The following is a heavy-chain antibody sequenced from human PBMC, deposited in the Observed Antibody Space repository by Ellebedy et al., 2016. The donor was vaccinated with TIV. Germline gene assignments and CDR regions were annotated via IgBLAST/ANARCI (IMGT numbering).Heavy chain of an antibody. CDR3: ARDTRGEWELPPDENYFDY. J-gene: IGHJ4*02. CDR2: ISSSSYT. V-gene: IGHV3-11*06. D-gene: IGHD1-26*01. Sequence: GGSLRLSCAASGFTFSDYYMSWIRQAPGKGLEWVSYISSSSYTNYADSVKGRFTISRDNAKNSLYLQMNSLRAEDTAVYYCARDTRGEWELPPDENYFDYWGQGTLVTVSS. CDR1: GFTFSDYY.